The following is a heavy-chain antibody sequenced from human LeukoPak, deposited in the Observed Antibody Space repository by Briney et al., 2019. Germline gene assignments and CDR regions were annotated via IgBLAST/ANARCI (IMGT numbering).Heavy chain of an antibody. V-gene: IGHV3-53*05. CDR3: AKTATVTTLNSYYMNV. CDR1: GFTVSNNY. Sequence: PGGSLRLSCAASGFTVSNNYMTWVRQAPGKGLEWVSIIYSGGSTYYADSVKGRFTISRDNSKSTLFLQMNSLRPEDTAFYYCAKTATVTTLNSYYMNVWGKGTTVTISS. CDR2: IYSGGST. J-gene: IGHJ6*03. D-gene: IGHD4-11*01.